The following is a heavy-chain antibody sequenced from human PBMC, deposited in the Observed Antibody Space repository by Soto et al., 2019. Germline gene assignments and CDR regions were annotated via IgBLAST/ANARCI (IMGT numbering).Heavy chain of an antibody. Sequence: ASVKVSCKASGGTFSSYTISWVRQAPGQGLEWMGWISAYNGNTNYAQKLQGRVTMTTDTSTSTAYMELRSLRSDDTAVYYCAREATTAHFDYWGQGTLVTVSS. CDR3: AREATTAHFDY. CDR2: ISAYNGNT. J-gene: IGHJ4*02. CDR1: GGTFSSYT. V-gene: IGHV1-18*01.